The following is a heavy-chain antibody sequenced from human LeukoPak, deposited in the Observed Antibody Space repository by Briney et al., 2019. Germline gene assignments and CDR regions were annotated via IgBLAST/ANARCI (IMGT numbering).Heavy chain of an antibody. CDR1: GGSFSGYY. CDR3: ARVLVSEGYCSSTSCYTLYYGMDV. CDR2: INPNGST. J-gene: IGHJ6*04. Sequence: SETLSLTCAVYGGSFSGYYWSWIRQPPGKGLEWIGEINPNGSTNYNPALKSRVTMSVDTSKNQFSLKLSSVTAADTAVYYCARVLVSEGYCSSTSCYTLYYGMDVWGKGTTVTVSS. V-gene: IGHV4-34*01. D-gene: IGHD2-2*02.